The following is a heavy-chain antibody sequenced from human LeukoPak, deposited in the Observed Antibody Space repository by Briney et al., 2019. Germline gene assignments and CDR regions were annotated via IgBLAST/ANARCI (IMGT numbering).Heavy chain of an antibody. CDR3: ARHHSGTTYGDLYYYYYYGMDV. D-gene: IGHD4-17*01. V-gene: IGHV4-59*08. Sequence: SETLSLTCTVSGGSISSYYWSWIRQPPGKGLEWIWYIYYSGSTNYNPSLKRRVTISVDTSKNQFSMKLSSVTAADTAVYYCARHHSGTTYGDLYYYYYYGMDVWGQGTTVTVSS. CDR2: IYYSGST. J-gene: IGHJ6*02. CDR1: GGSISSYY.